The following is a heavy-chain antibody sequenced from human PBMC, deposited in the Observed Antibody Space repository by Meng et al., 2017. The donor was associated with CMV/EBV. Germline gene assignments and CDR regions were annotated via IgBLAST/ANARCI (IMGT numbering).Heavy chain of an antibody. CDR2: INPSGGST. CDR1: GYTFTSYY. CDR3: ARDGYCSSTSCPAGNAFDI. V-gene: IGHV1-46*01. D-gene: IGHD2-2*03. Sequence: ASVKVSCKASGYTFTSYYMHWVRQAPGQGLEWMGIINPSGGSTSYAQKFQGRVTMTTDTSTSTAYMELRSLRSDDTAVYYCARDGYCSSTSCPAGNAFDIWGQGTMVTVSS. J-gene: IGHJ3*02.